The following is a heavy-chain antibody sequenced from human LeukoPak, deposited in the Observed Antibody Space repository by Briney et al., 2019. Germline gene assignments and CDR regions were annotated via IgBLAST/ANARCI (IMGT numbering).Heavy chain of an antibody. V-gene: IGHV3-21*01. D-gene: IGHD6-6*01. J-gene: IGHJ4*02. CDR1: GFTFSSYS. CDR2: ISSSSSYI. CDR3: ARLSSARGVYYFDY. Sequence: PGGSLRLSCAASGFTFSSYSMNWVRQAPGKGLEWVSSISSSSSYIYYADSVKGRFTISRDNAKNSLYLQMNSLRAEDTAVYYCARLSSARGVYYFDYWGQGTLVTVSS.